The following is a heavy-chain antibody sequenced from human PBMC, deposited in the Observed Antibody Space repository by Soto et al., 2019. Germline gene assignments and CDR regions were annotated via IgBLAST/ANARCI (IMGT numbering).Heavy chain of an antibody. CDR2: IYYSGST. CDR1: GGSISSSSYY. J-gene: IGHJ4*02. V-gene: IGHV4-39*01. D-gene: IGHD3-9*01. CDR3: ARHVYFDWTH. Sequence: TLSLTCTVSGGSISSSSYYWGWIRQPPGKGLEWIGSIYYSGSTYYNPSLKSRVTISVDTSKNQYSLKLSSVTAADTAVYYCARHVYFDWTHWGQGTLVTVSS.